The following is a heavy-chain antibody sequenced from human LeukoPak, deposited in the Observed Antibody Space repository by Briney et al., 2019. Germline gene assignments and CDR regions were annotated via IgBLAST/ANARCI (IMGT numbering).Heavy chain of an antibody. J-gene: IGHJ6*03. CDR2: IYTSGST. Sequence: KPSETLSLTCTVSGGSISSYYWSWIRQPAGKGLEWIGRIYTSGSTNYNPSLKSRVTMSVDTSKNQFSLKLSSVTAADTAVYYCARLTGDQNPYYYYYYMDVWGKGTTVTVSS. V-gene: IGHV4-4*07. D-gene: IGHD7-27*01. CDR1: GGSISSYY. CDR3: ARLTGDQNPYYYYYYMDV.